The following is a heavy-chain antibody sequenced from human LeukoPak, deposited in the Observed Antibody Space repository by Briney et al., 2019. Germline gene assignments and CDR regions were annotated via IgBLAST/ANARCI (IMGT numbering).Heavy chain of an antibody. Sequence: ASVKVSCKASGYTFTDYYIHWVRQAPGQGLEWMGWINPNNGGTYYAQNFQGRVARTRDTSITTAYMELSRLRSDDTAVYYCARENDFYRYWGLGTLVTVSS. CDR1: GYTFTDYY. CDR3: ARENDFYRY. CDR2: INPNNGGT. J-gene: IGHJ4*02. V-gene: IGHV1-2*02. D-gene: IGHD1-1*01.